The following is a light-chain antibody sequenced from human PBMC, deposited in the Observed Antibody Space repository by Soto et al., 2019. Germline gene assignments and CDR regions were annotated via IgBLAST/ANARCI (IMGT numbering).Light chain of an antibody. V-gene: IGLV2-23*02. J-gene: IGLJ2*01. Sequence: QSVLAQPASVSGSPGQSITISCTGPRSDVGSYNFVSWYRQHPGAAPQLIIYEVTQRASGISYRFSGSKSGNTASLTISDLQTADETDYYCCSYAGNNSLIFGGGTKVTVL. CDR2: EVT. CDR3: CSYAGNNSLI. CDR1: RSDVGSYNF.